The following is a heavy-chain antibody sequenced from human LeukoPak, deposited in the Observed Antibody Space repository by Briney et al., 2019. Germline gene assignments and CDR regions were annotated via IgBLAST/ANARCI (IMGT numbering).Heavy chain of an antibody. CDR2: IYYTGST. V-gene: IGHV4-59*01. CDR3: ARWLQQTPFYYFDY. CDR1: GGSISGYS. J-gene: IGHJ4*02. Sequence: SETLSLTCSVSGGSISGYSWSWIRQSPGRGLEWIGYIYYTGSTNYNPSLKSRVTISVDTSKNQFSLNLNSVTAADTAVYYCARWLQQTPFYYFDYWGQGTLVTVSS. D-gene: IGHD5-24*01.